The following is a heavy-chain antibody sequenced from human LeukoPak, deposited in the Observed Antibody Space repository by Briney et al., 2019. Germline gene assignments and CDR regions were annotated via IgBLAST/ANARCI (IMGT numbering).Heavy chain of an antibody. CDR1: GGSISSSSYY. CDR2: IYYSGST. V-gene: IGHV4-39*01. CDR3: ASLMIVVAAFDY. J-gene: IGHJ4*02. Sequence: SETLSLTCTVSGGSISSSSYYWGWIRQPPGKGLEWIGSIYYSGSTYYKPSLKSRVTISVDTSKNQFSLKLSSVTAADTAVYYCASLMIVVAAFDYWGQGTLVTVSS. D-gene: IGHD3-22*01.